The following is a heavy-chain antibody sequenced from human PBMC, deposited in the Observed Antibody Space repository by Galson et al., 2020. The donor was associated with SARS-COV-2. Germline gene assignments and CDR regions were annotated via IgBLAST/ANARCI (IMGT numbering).Heavy chain of an antibody. CDR2: IGRSGSSI. J-gene: IGHJ4*02. Sequence: GASLKISCAASGFTLSSYSMTWVRQAPGKGLEWVSYIGRSGSSIYYADSVKGRFTVSRDNTKNLLYLQMNSLRAEDTAVYYCARADYHYFDYWGQGTLVTVSS. CDR3: ARADYHYFDY. CDR1: GFTLSSYS. V-gene: IGHV3-48*04. D-gene: IGHD3-10*01.